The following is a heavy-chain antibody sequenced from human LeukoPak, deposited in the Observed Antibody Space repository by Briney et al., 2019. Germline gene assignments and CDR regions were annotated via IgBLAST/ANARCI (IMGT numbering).Heavy chain of an antibody. J-gene: IGHJ3*02. D-gene: IGHD4-17*01. V-gene: IGHV3-23*01. CDR2: ISGSGGST. Sequence: QSGGSLRLSCAASGFIFSSYAMSWVRQAPGKGLEWVSTISGSGGSTYYADSVKGRFTISRDNSKNTVYLQMNSLRAEDTAVYYCAKDRPRSIYGDYKVRANAFDIWGQGTMVTVSS. CDR1: GFIFSSYA. CDR3: AKDRPRSIYGDYKVRANAFDI.